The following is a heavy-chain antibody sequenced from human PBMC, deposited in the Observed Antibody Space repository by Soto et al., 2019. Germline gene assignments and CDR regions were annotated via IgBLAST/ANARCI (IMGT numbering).Heavy chain of an antibody. CDR2: INPNSGGT. CDR3: ARGPLYGSGSYYYYLDF. CDR1: GYTFTGYY. V-gene: IGHV1-2*04. J-gene: IGHJ6*03. D-gene: IGHD3-10*01. Sequence: GASVKVSCKASGYTFTGYYMHWVRQAPGQGLEWMGWINPNSGGTNYAQKFQGWVTMTRDTSISTAYMELSRLRSDDTAVYYCARGPLYGSGSYYYYLDFWGQGTTVPGSS.